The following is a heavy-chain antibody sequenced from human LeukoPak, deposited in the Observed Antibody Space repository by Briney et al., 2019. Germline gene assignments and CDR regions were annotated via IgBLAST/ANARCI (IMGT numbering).Heavy chain of an antibody. D-gene: IGHD1-1*01. CDR3: APNWNLDY. CDR2: ISASGGST. V-gene: IGHV3-23*01. J-gene: IGHJ4*02. CDR1: GLTFSSYA. Sequence: GGSLRLSCVVSGLTFSSYAMSWVRQAPGKGLDWVSAISASGGSTYYADSVKGRFTISRDNSRNTVYLQLNSLRGEDTAIYYCAPNWNLDYWGQGSLVTVSS.